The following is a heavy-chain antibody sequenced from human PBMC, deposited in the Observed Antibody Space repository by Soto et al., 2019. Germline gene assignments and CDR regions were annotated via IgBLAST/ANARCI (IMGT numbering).Heavy chain of an antibody. CDR1: GFTFSSYA. J-gene: IGHJ4*02. CDR3: AKDHCSTTSCYFDS. Sequence: GGSLRLSCAASGFTFSSYAMSWVRQAPGKGLEWVSAISGSGGGTYYADSVKGRFTISRDNSKNTLDLQMNSLRAEDTAVYYCAKDHCSTTSCYFDSWGQGTLVTVSS. D-gene: IGHD2-2*01. V-gene: IGHV3-23*01. CDR2: ISGSGGGT.